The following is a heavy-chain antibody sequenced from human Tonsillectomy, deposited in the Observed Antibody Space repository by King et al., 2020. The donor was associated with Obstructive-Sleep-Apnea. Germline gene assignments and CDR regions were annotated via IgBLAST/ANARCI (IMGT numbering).Heavy chain of an antibody. CDR2: IYQSGNT. V-gene: IGHV4-4*02. CDR3: ARGKRGEDGSGLFFYYGIDV. Sequence: VQLQESGPGLVKPSGTLSLNCAVSGGSISSSNWWSWVRQAPGKGLEWIGEIYQSGNTNYTPSLKSRVSISADRSKNEFSLKVNSVTAADTAVYYCARGKRGEDGSGLFFYYGIDVWGQGTAVIVSS. D-gene: IGHD3-22*01. J-gene: IGHJ6*02. CDR1: GGSISSSNW.